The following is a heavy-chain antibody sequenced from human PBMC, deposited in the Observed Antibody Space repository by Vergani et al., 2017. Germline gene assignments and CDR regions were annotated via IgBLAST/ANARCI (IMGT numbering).Heavy chain of an antibody. V-gene: IGHV3-30-3*01. CDR2: ISYDGSNK. CDR1: GFTFSSYA. Sequence: PASGFTFSSYAMHWVRQAPGKGLEWVAVISYDGSNKYYADSVKGRFTISRDNSKNTLYLQMNSLRAEDTAVYYCARDEWLRAFDPWGQGTLVTVSS. CDR3: ARDEWLRAFDP. J-gene: IGHJ5*02. D-gene: IGHD5-12*01.